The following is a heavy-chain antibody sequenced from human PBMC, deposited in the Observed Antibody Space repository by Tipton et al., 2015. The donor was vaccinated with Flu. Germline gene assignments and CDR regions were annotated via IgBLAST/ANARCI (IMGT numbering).Heavy chain of an antibody. Sequence: SLRLSCAASGFTFSDYYMSWIRQAPGKGLEWVSYISSSGSTIYYADSVRGRFTISRDNAKNSLYLQMNSLRAEDTAVYYCARDHEAMLNYFDYWGQGTLVTVSS. J-gene: IGHJ4*02. CDR3: ARDHEAMLNYFDY. V-gene: IGHV3-11*01. CDR1: GFTFSDYY. CDR2: ISSSGSTI. D-gene: IGHD3-10*02.